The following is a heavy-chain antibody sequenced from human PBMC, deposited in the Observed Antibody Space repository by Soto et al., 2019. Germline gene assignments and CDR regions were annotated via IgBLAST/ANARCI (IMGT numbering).Heavy chain of an antibody. V-gene: IGHV4-4*02. CDR2: IHHRGST. CDR3: ARVRQGCSSTSCYFDH. J-gene: IGHJ5*02. CDR1: GGSISSNNW. D-gene: IGHD2-2*01. Sequence: SETLSLTCAVSGGSISSNNWWNWVRQPPGKGLEWIGEIHHRGSTNYNPSLKSRVTISVDKSKNQFSPKLNFVNAADTAVYYCARVRQGCSSTSCYFDHWGQGTLVTVSS.